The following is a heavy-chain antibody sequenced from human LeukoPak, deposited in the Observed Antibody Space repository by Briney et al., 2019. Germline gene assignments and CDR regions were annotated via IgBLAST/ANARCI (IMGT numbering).Heavy chain of an antibody. Sequence: SGTLSLTCGVSGDSISSSNWWSWVRQSPGEGLDWIGEIYHSGSTNYNPSLKSRVTISVDKSKNQFSLNLSSVTAADTSVYYCASVFRASLSALMWFVPWGQGTLVTVSS. CDR2: IYHSGST. D-gene: IGHD2-21*01. V-gene: IGHV4-4*02. CDR3: ASVFRASLSALMWFVP. J-gene: IGHJ5*02. CDR1: GDSISSSNW.